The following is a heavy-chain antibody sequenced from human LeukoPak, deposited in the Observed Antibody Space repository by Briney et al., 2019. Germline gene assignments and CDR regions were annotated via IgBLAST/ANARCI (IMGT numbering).Heavy chain of an antibody. CDR2: IWYDGSNK. J-gene: IGHJ4*02. Sequence: GGSLRLSCAASGFTFSSYGMHWVRQAPGKGLEWVAVIWYDGSNKYYADSVKGRFTISRDNSKNTLYPQMNSLRAEDTAVYYCARALLYYDSSGAYDYWGQGTLVTVSS. D-gene: IGHD3-22*01. V-gene: IGHV3-33*01. CDR1: GFTFSSYG. CDR3: ARALLYYDSSGAYDY.